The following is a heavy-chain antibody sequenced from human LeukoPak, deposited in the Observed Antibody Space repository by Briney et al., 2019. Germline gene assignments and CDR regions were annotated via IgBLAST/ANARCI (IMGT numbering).Heavy chain of an antibody. CDR2: IYYSGST. Sequence: SETLSLTCTVSGGSINSGDYYWSWIRQPPWKGLEWIGYIYYSGSTYYNPSLKSRVTISVDTSKNQFSLKLSSVTAADTAVYYCVREGGVGATDYWGQGTLVTVSS. V-gene: IGHV4-30-4*08. J-gene: IGHJ4*02. CDR3: VREGGVGATDY. D-gene: IGHD1-26*01. CDR1: GGSINSGDYY.